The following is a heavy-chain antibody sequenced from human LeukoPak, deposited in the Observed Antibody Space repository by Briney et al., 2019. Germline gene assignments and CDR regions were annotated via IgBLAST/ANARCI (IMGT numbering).Heavy chain of an antibody. CDR2: IYYSGST. J-gene: IGHJ4*02. Sequence: PSETLSLTCTVSGGSISSSNWWSWIRQPPGKGLEWIGSIYYSGSTYYNPSLKSRVTISVDTSQKQFSLKLSSVTAADTAVYYCARVKVRDYFDYWGQGTLVTVSS. V-gene: IGHV4-39*07. CDR3: ARVKVRDYFDY. CDR1: GGSISSSNW.